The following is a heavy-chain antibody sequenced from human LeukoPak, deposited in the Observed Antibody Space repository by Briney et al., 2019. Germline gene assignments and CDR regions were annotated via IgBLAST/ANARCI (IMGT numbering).Heavy chain of an antibody. D-gene: IGHD6-13*01. CDR2: INHSGST. Sequence: SETLSLTCAVYGGSFSGYYWSWIRQPPGKGLEWIGEINHSGSTNYNPSLKSRVTISVDTSKNPFSLKLSSVTAADTAVYYCARGIAAAGNYYWGQGTLVTVSS. J-gene: IGHJ4*02. V-gene: IGHV4-34*01. CDR1: GGSFSGYY. CDR3: ARGIAAAGNYY.